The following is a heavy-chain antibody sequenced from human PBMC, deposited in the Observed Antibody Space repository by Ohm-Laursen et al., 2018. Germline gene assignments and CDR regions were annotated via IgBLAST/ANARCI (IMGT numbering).Heavy chain of an antibody. CDR1: GGSISSYY. J-gene: IGHJ6*02. CDR3: ARDSRAYYDSREGV. V-gene: IGHV4-59*01. Sequence: SETLSLTCAVSGGSISSYYWSWIRQPPGKGLEWIGYIYYSGSTNYNPSLKSRVTIPVDTSKNQFSLKLSSVTAADTAVYYCARDSRAYYDSREGVWGQGTTVTVSS. D-gene: IGHD3-22*01. CDR2: IYYSGST.